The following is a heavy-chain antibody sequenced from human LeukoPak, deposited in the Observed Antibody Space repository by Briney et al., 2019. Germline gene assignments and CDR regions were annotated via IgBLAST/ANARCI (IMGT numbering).Heavy chain of an antibody. CDR3: ARDRAYYYDSSGYYPHDAFDI. CDR1: GGSFSGYY. Sequence: SETLSLTCAVYGGSFSGYYWSWIRQPPGKGLEWIGEINHSGSTNYNPSLKSRVTISVDTSKNQFSLKLSSVTAADTAVYYCARDRAYYYDSSGYYPHDAFDIWGQGTMVTVSS. J-gene: IGHJ3*02. V-gene: IGHV4-34*01. CDR2: INHSGST. D-gene: IGHD3-22*01.